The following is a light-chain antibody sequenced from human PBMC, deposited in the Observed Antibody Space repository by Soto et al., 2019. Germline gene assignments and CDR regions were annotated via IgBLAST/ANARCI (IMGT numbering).Light chain of an antibody. Sequence: IQMTQSPSSLSSSVGDIFSIPCRASQSISSYLNWYQQKPGKAPKLLIYAASSLQSGVPSRFSGSGSGTDFTLTISSLQPEDFATYYCQQSYSTITFGQGTRLEI. CDR2: AAS. J-gene: IGKJ5*01. V-gene: IGKV1-39*01. CDR1: QSISSY. CDR3: QQSYSTIT.